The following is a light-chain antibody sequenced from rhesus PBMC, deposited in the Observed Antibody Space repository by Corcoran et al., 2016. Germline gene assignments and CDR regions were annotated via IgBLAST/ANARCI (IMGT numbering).Light chain of an antibody. Sequence: DIQMTQSPSSLSASVGDRVTITCRASQGISNWLAWYQQKPGKAPTLLIYRASNLETGVPSRFSGSGSGTDFTLTISSLQPEDIATYYCQQHYNSPRTFGQGTKVEIK. V-gene: IGKV1-69*01. J-gene: IGKJ1*01. CDR3: QQHYNSPRT. CDR2: RAS. CDR1: QGISNW.